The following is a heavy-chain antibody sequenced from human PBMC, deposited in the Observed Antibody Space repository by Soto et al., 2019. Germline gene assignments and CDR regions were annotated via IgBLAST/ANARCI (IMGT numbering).Heavy chain of an antibody. CDR1: GFSLSPSGMC. Sequence: SGPTLVNPTQPLTLNCTFSGFSLSPSGMCVSWIRQPPGKALEWLARIDWDDDKYYSTPLKTRLTISKDTSKNQVVLTMTNMDPVDTASYYCARIGLLRYFDWSQGAFDPWGQGTLVTVSS. J-gene: IGHJ5*02. CDR3: ARIGLLRYFDWSQGAFDP. CDR2: IDWDDDK. V-gene: IGHV2-70*11. D-gene: IGHD3-9*01.